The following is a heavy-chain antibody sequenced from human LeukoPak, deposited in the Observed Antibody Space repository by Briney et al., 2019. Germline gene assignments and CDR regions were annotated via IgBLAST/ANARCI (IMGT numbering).Heavy chain of an antibody. D-gene: IGHD3-9*01. CDR1: GFTFSSYW. CDR3: ARDAYDILSGDDAFDI. J-gene: IGHJ3*02. V-gene: IGHV3-21*01. CDR2: ISSSSSYI. Sequence: GGSLRLSCAASGFTFSSYWMSWLRQAPGKGLEWVSSISSSSSYIYYADSVKGRFTISRDNAKNSLYPQMNSLRAEDTAVYYCARDAYDILSGDDAFDIWGQGTMVTVSS.